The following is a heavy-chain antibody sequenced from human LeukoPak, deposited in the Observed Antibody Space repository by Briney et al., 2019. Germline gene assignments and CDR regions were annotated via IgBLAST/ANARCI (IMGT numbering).Heavy chain of an antibody. V-gene: IGHV4-31*03. J-gene: IGHJ4*02. CDR2: IYYSGST. Sequence: PSETLSLTCTVSGGSISSGGYYWSWIRQRPGKGLEWIGYIYYSGSTYYNPSLKSRVTISVDTSKNQFSLKLSSVTAADTAVYYCARHASYYDSSGYYSFDNWGQGTLVTVSS. CDR1: GGSISSGGYY. CDR3: ARHASYYDSSGYYSFDN. D-gene: IGHD3-22*01.